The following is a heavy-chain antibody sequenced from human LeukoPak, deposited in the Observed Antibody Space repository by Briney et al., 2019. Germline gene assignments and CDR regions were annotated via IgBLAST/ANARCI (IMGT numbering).Heavy chain of an antibody. CDR2: IRKDGGAK. CDR1: GFPFSTYW. J-gene: IGHJ4*02. V-gene: IGHV3-7*01. Sequence: GGSLRLSCAASGFPFSTYWTAWVRQAPGKGLDWVANIRKDGGAKFYAASVKGRFIISRDNAKNSLYLQMNNLRDEDTAVYYCASSHDSGGNDWGQGTLVTV. D-gene: IGHD3-22*01. CDR3: ASSHDSGGND.